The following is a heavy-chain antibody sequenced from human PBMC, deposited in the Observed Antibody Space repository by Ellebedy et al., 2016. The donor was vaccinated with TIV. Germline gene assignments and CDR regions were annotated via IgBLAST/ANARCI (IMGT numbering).Heavy chain of an antibody. D-gene: IGHD1-20*01. CDR2: ISGSGGT. Sequence: GGSLRLSCAASGFTFSSSAMSWVRQAPGKGLEWVSAISGSGGTYYADSVKGRFTISRDKSKNTLYLQTNSLRAEDTAVYYCAKDPLSYNWNGIGYWGQGTLVTVSS. CDR1: GFTFSSSA. V-gene: IGHV3-23*01. CDR3: AKDPLSYNWNGIGY. J-gene: IGHJ4*02.